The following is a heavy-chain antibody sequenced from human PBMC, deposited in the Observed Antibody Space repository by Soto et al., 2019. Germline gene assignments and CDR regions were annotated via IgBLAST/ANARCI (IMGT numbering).Heavy chain of an antibody. CDR2: INPNSGVT. V-gene: IGHV1-2*02. D-gene: IGHD2-2*01. CDR3: ATNLFSSTSRGSDFDP. J-gene: IGHJ5*02. Sequence: QVQLVQSGAEMKKPGASIKISCKASGYYFTGYYIHWVRQAPGQGLEWMGWINPNSGVTNYAQRFQGRVTMTRDTSISTAYLEVKRLTSDDTAVYYCATNLFSSTSRGSDFDPWGQGTLVIVSS. CDR1: GYYFTGYY.